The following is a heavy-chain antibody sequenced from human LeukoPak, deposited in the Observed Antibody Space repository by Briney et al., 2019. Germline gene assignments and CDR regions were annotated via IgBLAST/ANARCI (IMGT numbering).Heavy chain of an antibody. D-gene: IGHD5-24*01. V-gene: IGHV3-33*01. CDR3: ARSRDGYSSLDY. CDR1: GFTFSSYG. CDR2: IWYDGSNK. J-gene: IGHJ4*02. Sequence: GGSLRLSCAASGFTFSSYGMHWVRQAPGKGLEWVAVIWYDGSNKYYADSVKGRFTISRDNSKNTLYLQMNSLRAEDTAVYYCARSRDGYSSLDYWGQGTLVTVSS.